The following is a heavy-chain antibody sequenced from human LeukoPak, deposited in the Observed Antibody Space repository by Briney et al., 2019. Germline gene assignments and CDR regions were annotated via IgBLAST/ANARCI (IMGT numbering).Heavy chain of an antibody. V-gene: IGHV3-23*01. CDR3: AIHGTDFWSLFDY. J-gene: IGHJ4*02. CDR1: GFTFSRDA. Sequence: GPSLRLSWAASGFTFSRDAMSWVRPAPGQGLEWDSTISAGGGTTYYAASLKGRFTFSGDNSKNTRYLQMNSLRAEDTAVYYCAIHGTDFWSLFDYCREGTLVTASS. CDR2: ISAGGGTT. D-gene: IGHD3-3*01.